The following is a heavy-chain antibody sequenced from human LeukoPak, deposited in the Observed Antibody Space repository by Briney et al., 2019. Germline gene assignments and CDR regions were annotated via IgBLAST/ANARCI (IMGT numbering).Heavy chain of an antibody. CDR3: AKEVFVGFACNSRFDY. Sequence: GESLRLSCAASGFTLSRYAMAGVRQAPGKGLEWVSSISLGGGGTYHADSVKGRFTVSRDNSKNILYLQMNSLRAGDTAVYYCAKEVFVGFACNSRFDYWGQGTLVTVSS. D-gene: IGHD2/OR15-2a*01. CDR2: ISLGGGGT. V-gene: IGHV3-23*01. CDR1: GFTLSRYA. J-gene: IGHJ4*02.